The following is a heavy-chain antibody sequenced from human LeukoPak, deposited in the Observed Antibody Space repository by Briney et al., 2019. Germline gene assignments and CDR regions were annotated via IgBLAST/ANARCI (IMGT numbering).Heavy chain of an antibody. V-gene: IGHV3-48*01. CDR1: GFTFSSNS. D-gene: IGHD6-19*01. J-gene: IGHJ4*02. Sequence: GGSLRLSCAASGFTFSSNSMNWVRQAPGKGLEWVSYISSSSSTIYYADSVKGRFTISRDNAKNSLYLQMNSLRAEDTAVYYCASGHEYGWYQDHWGQGTLVTVSS. CDR3: ASGHEYGWYQDH. CDR2: ISSSSSTI.